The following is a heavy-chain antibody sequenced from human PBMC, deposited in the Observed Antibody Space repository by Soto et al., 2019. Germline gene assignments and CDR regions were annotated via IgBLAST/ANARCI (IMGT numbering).Heavy chain of an antibody. CDR1: GGTFSTYA. D-gene: IGHD3-3*01. Sequence: ASVKVSCKXSGGTFSTYAISWVRQAPGQGLEWMGGIIPIFGTAKYAQKFQGRVTITADESTSTAYMELSSLRSEDTAVYYCAREIFGVIISGGRDAFDIWGQGTMVTVSS. J-gene: IGHJ3*02. CDR3: AREIFGVIISGGRDAFDI. CDR2: IIPIFGTA. V-gene: IGHV1-69*13.